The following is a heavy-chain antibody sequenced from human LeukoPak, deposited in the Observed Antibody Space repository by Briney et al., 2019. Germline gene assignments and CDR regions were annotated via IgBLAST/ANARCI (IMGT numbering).Heavy chain of an antibody. Sequence: PGESLKISCKGSGYSFTSYWIGWVRQMPGKGLEWMGIIYPGDSDTRYSPSFQGQVTISADKSISTAYLQWSSLKASDTAMYYCARIPELVATIVTGLDYWGQGTLVTVSS. CDR1: GYSFTSYW. J-gene: IGHJ4*02. D-gene: IGHD5-12*01. CDR2: IYPGDSDT. CDR3: ARIPELVATIVTGLDY. V-gene: IGHV5-51*01.